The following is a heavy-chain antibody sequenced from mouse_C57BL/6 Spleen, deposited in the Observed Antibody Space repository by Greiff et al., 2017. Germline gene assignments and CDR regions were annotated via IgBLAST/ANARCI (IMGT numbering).Heavy chain of an antibody. D-gene: IGHD1-1*01. Sequence: VQLQQSGPELVKPGASVKISCKASGYAFSSSWMNWVKQRPGKGLEWIGRIYPGDGDTNYNGKFKGKATLTADKSSSTAYMQLSSLTSEDSAVYFCARRITTVVATSDYWGQGTTLTVSS. V-gene: IGHV1-82*01. J-gene: IGHJ2*01. CDR2: IYPGDGDT. CDR3: ARRITTVVATSDY. CDR1: GYAFSSSW.